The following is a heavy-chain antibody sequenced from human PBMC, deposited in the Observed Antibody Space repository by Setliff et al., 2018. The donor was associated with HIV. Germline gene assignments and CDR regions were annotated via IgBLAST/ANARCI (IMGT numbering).Heavy chain of an antibody. CDR1: EFTFNNYE. V-gene: IGHV3-48*03. J-gene: IGHJ6*02. CDR3: ARTKGVTIFGVLHDSGMDV. D-gene: IGHD3-3*01. CDR2: ITTSGSTT. Sequence: GGSLRLSCAASEFTFNNYEMNWVRQAPGRGLEWISSITTSGSTTVYTDSVKGRFTISRDNAKNSLYLQMNSLRAEDTAVYYCARTKGVTIFGVLHDSGMDVWGQGTTVTVSS.